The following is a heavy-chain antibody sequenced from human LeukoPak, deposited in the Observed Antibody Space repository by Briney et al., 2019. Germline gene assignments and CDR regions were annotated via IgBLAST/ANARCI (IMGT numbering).Heavy chain of an antibody. V-gene: IGHV1-69*13. CDR1: GGTFSSYA. CDR2: IIPIFGTA. D-gene: IGHD3-10*01. CDR3: ARANWYYGSGSYYNGKLDY. J-gene: IGHJ4*02. Sequence: SVKVSCKASGGTFSSYAIRWVRQAPGQGLEWVGGIIPIFGTANYAQKFQGRVTITADESTSTAYMELSSLRSEDTAVYYCARANWYYGSGSYYNGKLDYWGQGTLVTVSS.